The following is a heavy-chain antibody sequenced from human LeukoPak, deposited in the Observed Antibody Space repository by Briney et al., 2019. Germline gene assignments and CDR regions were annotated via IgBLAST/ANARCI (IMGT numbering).Heavy chain of an antibody. J-gene: IGHJ4*02. Sequence: PGGSLRLSCAVSGFNLNSYAMHWVRQAPGKGLEWVAVIRHDEANSFYADSVQGRFTISRDTSKKLLYLQMSSLRVEDTAVYYCAKEYTPSSPLGELDSWGQGTLVTVSS. CDR1: GFNLNSYA. CDR3: AKEYTPSSPLGELDS. D-gene: IGHD6-6*01. CDR2: IRHDEANS. V-gene: IGHV3-30*02.